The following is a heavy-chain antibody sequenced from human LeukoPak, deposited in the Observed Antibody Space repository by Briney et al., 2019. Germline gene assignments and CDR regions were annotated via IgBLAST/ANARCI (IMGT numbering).Heavy chain of an antibody. J-gene: IGHJ1*01. V-gene: IGHV4-34*01. D-gene: IGHD4-17*01. CDR1: GGSFSGYY. Sequence: SETLSLTCAVYGGSFSGYYWSWIRQPPGKGLEWIGDINHSGSTNYNPSLKSRVTISVDTSKNQFSLKLSSLTAADTAVYYCARGPPTVTRKKQQRTFLDYFQHWGQGTLVTVSS. CDR3: ARGPPTVTRKKQQRTFLDYFQH. CDR2: INHSGST.